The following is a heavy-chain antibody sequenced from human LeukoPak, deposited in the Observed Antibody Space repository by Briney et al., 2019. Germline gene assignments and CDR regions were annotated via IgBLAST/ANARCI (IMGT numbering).Heavy chain of an antibody. D-gene: IGHD2-15*01. V-gene: IGHV3-30*01. CDR2: ISYDGSNK. Sequence: GGSLRLSCAASGFTFSSYAMHWVRQAPGKGLEWVAVISYDGSNKYYADSVKGRFTISRDNSKNTLYLQMNSLRAEDTAVYYCARGEGGHCSGGSCYSEWFDPWGQGTLVTVSS. CDR3: ARGEGGHCSGGSCYSEWFDP. J-gene: IGHJ5*02. CDR1: GFTFSSYA.